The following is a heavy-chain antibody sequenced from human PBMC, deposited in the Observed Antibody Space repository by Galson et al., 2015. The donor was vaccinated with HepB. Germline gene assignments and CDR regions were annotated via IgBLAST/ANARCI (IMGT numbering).Heavy chain of an antibody. CDR2: ISGSGGST. D-gene: IGHD3-10*01. CDR1: GFTFSSYA. CDR3: AKDTRMVLWFGEPEPNNSFDY. V-gene: IGHV3-23*01. J-gene: IGHJ4*02. Sequence: SLRLSCAASGFTFSSYAMSWVRQAPGKGLEWVSAISGSGGSTYYADSVKGRFTISRDNSKNTLYLQMNSLRAEDTAVYYCAKDTRMVLWFGEPEPNNSFDYWGQGTLVTVSS.